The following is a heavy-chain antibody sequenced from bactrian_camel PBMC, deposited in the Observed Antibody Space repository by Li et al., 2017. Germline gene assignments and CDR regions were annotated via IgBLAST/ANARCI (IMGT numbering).Heavy chain of an antibody. D-gene: IGHD4*01. CDR3: TRSYYGDYGVPIN. V-gene: IGHV3S42*01. Sequence: VQLVESGGGLVQPGGSLRLSCAASGFTFSGYAMSWIRQAPGKGLEWVSGISWNGDSTNYADSVKGRFAISADNAQNTLYLQMDSLKPEDTAVYYCTRSYYGDYGVPINWGQGTQVTVS. CDR1: GFTFSGYA. CDR2: ISWNGDST. J-gene: IGHJ4*01.